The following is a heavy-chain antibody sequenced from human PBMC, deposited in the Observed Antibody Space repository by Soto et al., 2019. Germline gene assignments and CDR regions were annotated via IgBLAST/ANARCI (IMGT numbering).Heavy chain of an antibody. CDR2: IIPIFGTA. Sequence: SVKVSCKASGGTFSSYAISWVRQAPGQGLEWMGGIIPIFGTANYAQKFQGRVTITADESTSTAYMELSSLRSEDTAVYYCARDVAEAAGNSAYYGMDVWGQGTTVTVS. CDR3: ARDVAEAAGNSAYYGMDV. D-gene: IGHD6-13*01. V-gene: IGHV1-69*13. CDR1: GGTFSSYA. J-gene: IGHJ6*02.